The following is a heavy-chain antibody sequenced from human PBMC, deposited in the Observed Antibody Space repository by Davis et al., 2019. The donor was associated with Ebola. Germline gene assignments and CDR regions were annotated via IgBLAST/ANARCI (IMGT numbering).Heavy chain of an antibody. CDR3: ARSVMVVGVTRAFDY. V-gene: IGHV3-30*02. CDR2: LRFDDSHV. CDR1: GFTFSSYG. Sequence: PGGSLRLSCTTSGFTFSSYGMHWVRQAPGKGLEWVAFLRFDDSHVYYTDTVRGRFTISRENAKNSLYLQRNSLRAEDTAVYYCARSVMVVGVTRAFDYWGQGTLVTVSS. J-gene: IGHJ4*02. D-gene: IGHD2-15*01.